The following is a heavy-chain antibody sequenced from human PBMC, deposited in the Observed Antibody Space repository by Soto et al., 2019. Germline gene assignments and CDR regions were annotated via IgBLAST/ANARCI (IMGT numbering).Heavy chain of an antibody. CDR2: IYYSGST. V-gene: IGHV4-31*03. CDR1: GGSISSGGYY. Sequence: SETLSLTCTVSGGSISSGGYYWSWIRQHPGKGLEWIGYIYYSGSTYYNPSLKSRVTISVDTSKNQFSLKLSSVTAADTAVYYCARRLLTMVRGVIYYYYGMDVWGQGTTVTVSS. D-gene: IGHD3-10*01. J-gene: IGHJ6*02. CDR3: ARRLLTMVRGVIYYYYGMDV.